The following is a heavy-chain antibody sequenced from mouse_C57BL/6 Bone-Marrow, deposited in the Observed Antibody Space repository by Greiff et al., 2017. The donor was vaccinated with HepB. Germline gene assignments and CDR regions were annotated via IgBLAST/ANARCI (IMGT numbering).Heavy chain of an antibody. J-gene: IGHJ1*03. CDR2: ISYSGST. CDR3: AREGYYGSSYWYFDV. Sequence: EVMLVESGPGLAKPSQTLSLTCSVTGYSITSDYWNWIRKFPGNKLEYMGYISYSGSTYYNPSLKSRISITRDTSKNQYYLQLNSVTTEDTATYYCAREGYYGSSYWYFDVWGTGTTVTVSS. CDR1: GYSITSDY. V-gene: IGHV3-8*01. D-gene: IGHD1-1*01.